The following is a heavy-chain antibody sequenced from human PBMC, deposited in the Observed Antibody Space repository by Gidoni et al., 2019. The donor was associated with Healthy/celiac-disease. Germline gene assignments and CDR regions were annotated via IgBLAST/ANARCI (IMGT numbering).Heavy chain of an antibody. Sequence: QVQLVESGGGVVQPGRSLRLSCAASGFAFSSYGMHWVRQAPGKGLEWVAVISYDGSNKYYADSVKGRFTISRDNSKHTLYLQMNSLRAEDTAVYYCAKDARGRYSSGWWGWYFDLWGRGTLVTVSS. CDR2: ISYDGSNK. V-gene: IGHV3-30*18. D-gene: IGHD6-19*01. CDR3: AKDARGRYSSGWWGWYFDL. J-gene: IGHJ2*01. CDR1: GFAFSSYG.